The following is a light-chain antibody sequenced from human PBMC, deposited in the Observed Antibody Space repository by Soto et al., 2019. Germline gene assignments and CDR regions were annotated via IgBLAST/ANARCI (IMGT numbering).Light chain of an antibody. CDR2: LGS. CDR1: QSLLHSNGYNY. CDR3: IQTLQTPLT. V-gene: IGKV2-28*01. Sequence: DMVMTQSPLSLPVTPGEPASISCRSSQSLLHSNGYNYLDWYLQKPGQSPQLLIYLGSDRASGVPDRFSGSGSGTDFTLKISRVEAEDFGVYYCIQTLQTPLTFGGGTKVDIK. J-gene: IGKJ4*01.